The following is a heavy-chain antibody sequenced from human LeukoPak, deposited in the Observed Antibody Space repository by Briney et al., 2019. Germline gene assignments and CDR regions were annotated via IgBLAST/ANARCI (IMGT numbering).Heavy chain of an antibody. V-gene: IGHV4-31*02. J-gene: IGHJ4*02. CDR2: IYYSGST. D-gene: IGHD3-9*01. CDR1: GFTVSSNY. CDR3: AREGYYDLLVGYLFDY. Sequence: LRLSCAASGFTVSSNYMSWIRQHPGKGLEWIGYIYYSGSTYYNPSLKSRVTISVDTSKNQFSLKLSSVTAADTAVYYCAREGYYDLLVGYLFDYWGQGTLVTVSS.